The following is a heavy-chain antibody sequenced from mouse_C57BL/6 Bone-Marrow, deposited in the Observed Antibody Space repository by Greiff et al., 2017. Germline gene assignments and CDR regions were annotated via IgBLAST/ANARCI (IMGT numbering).Heavy chain of an antibody. J-gene: IGHJ2*01. CDR2: FDPSDSYT. CDR3: ARDGYYFDY. V-gene: IGHV1-69*01. CDR1: GYTFTSYW. Sequence: QFQLQQPVAELVMPGASVKLSCKASGYTFTSYWMHWVKQRPGQGLDWIGEFDPSDSYTNYNQKFKGKFTLTVNKSSSTAYMQLSSLTSEDSAVYYCARDGYYFDYWGQGTTLTVSS.